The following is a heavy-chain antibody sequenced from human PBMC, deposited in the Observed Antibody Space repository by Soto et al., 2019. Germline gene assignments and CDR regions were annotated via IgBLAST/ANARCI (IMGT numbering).Heavy chain of an antibody. Sequence: ASVKVSCKASGYSFTSYGINWVRQAPGQGLEWMGWISAKHGNTHYAQKLQGRVTMTTDTSTSTAYMELRSLTSDDTAVYYCARDQVPAALLGWFDPWGQGTLVTVSS. CDR3: ARDQVPAALLGWFDP. D-gene: IGHD2-2*01. J-gene: IGHJ5*02. CDR1: GYSFTSYG. V-gene: IGHV1-18*01. CDR2: ISAKHGNT.